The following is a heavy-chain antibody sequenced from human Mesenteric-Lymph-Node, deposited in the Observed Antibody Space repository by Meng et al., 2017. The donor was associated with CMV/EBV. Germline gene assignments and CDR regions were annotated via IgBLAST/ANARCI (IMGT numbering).Heavy chain of an antibody. CDR3: ARVGDSGSYLDDD. J-gene: IGHJ4*02. D-gene: IGHD3-10*01. V-gene: IGHV4-4*02. CDR2: IYHSGST. Sequence: SCSGGAISSDTWGRWVLRPPGGGLEWIGEIYHSGSTYYTPSLKNRVTMSVDKSKNQFSLSLTSVSAADTGVYYCARVGDSGSYLDDDWGQGTLVTVSS. CDR1: GGAISSDTW.